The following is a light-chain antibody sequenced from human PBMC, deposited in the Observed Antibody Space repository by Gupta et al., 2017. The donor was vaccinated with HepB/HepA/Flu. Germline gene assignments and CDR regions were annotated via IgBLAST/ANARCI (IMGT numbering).Light chain of an antibody. CDR3: QKANSFPRT. CDR1: HGIRSW. CDR2: AAY. J-gene: IGKJ4*01. V-gene: IGKV1-12*01. Sequence: IQLTQSPSSVSSSVGNRVTFPCRAGHGIRSWLDWYQQKPGKAPKRLIYAAYSLQSGVPSRFRGSGYGTDFTLTIRRVQTEDFATYYCQKANSFPRTFGGGTKVEIK.